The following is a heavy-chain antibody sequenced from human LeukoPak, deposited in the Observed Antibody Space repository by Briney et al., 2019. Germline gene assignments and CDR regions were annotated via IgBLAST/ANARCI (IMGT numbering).Heavy chain of an antibody. V-gene: IGHV1-2*02. D-gene: IGHD5/OR15-5a*01. CDR3: ARAPYLRSLVYY. CDR1: GYTFTGYY. Sequence: ASVKVSCKASGYTFTGYYMHWVRQAPGQGLEWLGWINPNSGGTNYAQKFQGRVTMTRDTSISTAYMELSRLRSDDTAVYYCARAPYLRSLVYYWGQGTLVTVSS. CDR2: INPNSGGT. J-gene: IGHJ4*02.